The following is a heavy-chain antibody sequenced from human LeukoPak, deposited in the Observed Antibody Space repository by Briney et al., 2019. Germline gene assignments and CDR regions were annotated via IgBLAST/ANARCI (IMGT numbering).Heavy chain of an antibody. D-gene: IGHD4-23*01. Sequence: GGTLRLSCGASVFTFSSYWMHWVRHAPGKGLVGVSRINSDGSSTSYADSVKGRFTISRDNAKNTLYLQMNSLRAEDTAVYYCARGLRWHDYWGQGTLVTVSS. CDR3: ARGLRWHDY. J-gene: IGHJ4*02. CDR2: INSDGSST. CDR1: VFTFSSYW. V-gene: IGHV3-74*01.